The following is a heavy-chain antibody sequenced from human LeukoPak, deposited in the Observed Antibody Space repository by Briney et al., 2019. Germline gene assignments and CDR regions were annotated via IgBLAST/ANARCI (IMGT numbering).Heavy chain of an antibody. V-gene: IGHV5-51*01. CDR2: IYPDDSDS. Sequence: GESLKISCKGSGYSFTSYWIGWVRQMPGKGLEWMGIIYPDDSDSKYSPSFQGQVTISADKSISTAYLQWSSLKASDTAMYYCVRHEYYYGRSAYYFVYWGQGTLVTVSS. D-gene: IGHD3-22*01. J-gene: IGHJ4*02. CDR3: VRHEYYYGRSAYYFVY. CDR1: GYSFTSYW.